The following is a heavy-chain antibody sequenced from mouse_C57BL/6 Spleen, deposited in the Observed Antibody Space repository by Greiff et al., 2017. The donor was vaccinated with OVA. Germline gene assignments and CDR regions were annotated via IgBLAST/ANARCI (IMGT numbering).Heavy chain of an antibody. CDR2: IWRGGST. Sequence: VQLQQSGPGLVQPSQSLSITCTVSGFSLTSYGVHWVRQSPGKGLEWLGVIWRGGSTDYKAAFISRLSISKDNSKSQVLFKMNSLQADDTAIYYCARNEEYYGSSLGFAYWGQGTLVTVSA. V-gene: IGHV2-2*01. CDR1: GFSLTSYG. D-gene: IGHD1-1*01. J-gene: IGHJ3*01. CDR3: ARNEEYYGSSLGFAY.